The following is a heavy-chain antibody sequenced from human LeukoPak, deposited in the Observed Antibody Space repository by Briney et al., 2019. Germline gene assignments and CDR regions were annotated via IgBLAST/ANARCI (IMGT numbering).Heavy chain of an antibody. D-gene: IGHD5-12*01. Sequence: GGSLGLSCAASGFTFSDYYMSWIRQAPGKGLEWVSYISSSGSTIYYADSVKGRFTISRDNAKNSLYLQMNSLRAEDTAVYYCAKEEARLDAFDIWGQGTMVTVSS. J-gene: IGHJ3*02. CDR1: GFTFSDYY. CDR3: AKEEARLDAFDI. V-gene: IGHV3-11*04. CDR2: ISSSGSTI.